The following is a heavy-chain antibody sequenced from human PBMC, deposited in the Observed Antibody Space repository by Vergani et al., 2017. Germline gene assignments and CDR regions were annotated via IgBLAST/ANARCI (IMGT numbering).Heavy chain of an antibody. CDR3: ARADGDYVDDY. Sequence: EVQLVESGGGLVQPGRSLKLSCAASGFTFDDYAMHWVRQAPGKGLEWVSGISWNSGSIGYADSVKGRFTISRDNAKNSLYLQMNSLRAEDTAVYYCARADGDYVDDYWGQGTLVTVSS. V-gene: IGHV3-9*01. CDR1: GFTFDDYA. D-gene: IGHD4-17*01. CDR2: ISWNSGSI. J-gene: IGHJ4*02.